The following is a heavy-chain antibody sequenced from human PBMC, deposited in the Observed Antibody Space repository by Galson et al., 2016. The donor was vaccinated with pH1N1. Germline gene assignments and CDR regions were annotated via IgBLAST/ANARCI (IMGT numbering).Heavy chain of an antibody. J-gene: IGHJ4*01. Sequence: SVKVSCKASGGTFSRFGISWVRQAPGQGLEWMGGIIGMFAKTNYAQKFQGRVTITSDELTSTAYMDLSSLTSEDTAVYYCARSPGYMVTALDNWGHGTLVTVSS. CDR2: IIGMFAKT. D-gene: IGHD2-21*02. V-gene: IGHV1-69*13. CDR3: ARSPGYMVTALDN. CDR1: GGTFSRFG.